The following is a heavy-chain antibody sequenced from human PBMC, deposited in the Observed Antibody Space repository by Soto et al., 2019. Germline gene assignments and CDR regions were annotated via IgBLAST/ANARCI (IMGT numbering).Heavy chain of an antibody. J-gene: IGHJ6*02. CDR3: ATCSGGSCYSFYYYYGMDV. CDR1: GGTFSSYA. Sequence: GASVKVSCKASGGTFSSYAISWGRQAPGQGLEWMGGIIPIFGTANYAQKFQGRVTITADESTSTAYMELSSLRSEDTAVYYCATCSGGSCYSFYYYYGMDVWGQGTTVTVSS. V-gene: IGHV1-69*13. CDR2: IIPIFGTA. D-gene: IGHD2-15*01.